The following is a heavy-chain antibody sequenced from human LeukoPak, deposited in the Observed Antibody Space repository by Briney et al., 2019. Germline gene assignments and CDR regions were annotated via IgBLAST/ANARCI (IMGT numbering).Heavy chain of an antibody. CDR3: ARVLLPHGIDY. CDR2: FDPEDGER. Sequence: GASVKVSCKASGYTLTELSMQWVRQAPGKGLEWMGGFDPEDGERIYAQKFQGRVTMTADTSTSTAYMELRSLRSDDTAVYFCARVLLPHGIDYWGQGTLVTVSS. J-gene: IGHJ4*02. V-gene: IGHV1-24*01. CDR1: GYTLTELS. D-gene: IGHD2-15*01.